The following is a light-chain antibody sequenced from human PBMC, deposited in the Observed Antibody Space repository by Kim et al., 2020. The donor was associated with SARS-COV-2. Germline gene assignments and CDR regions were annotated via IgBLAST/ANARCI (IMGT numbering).Light chain of an antibody. Sequence: DIQMTQSPSSLSASVGDRVTITCRATQNINTFLNWYQHRPGRAPELLIYATSTLQSGVPSRFSGSGSGTDFTLTIANLQPEDSATYYCQQTYNGYTCGPGTKLEI. CDR3: QQTYNGYT. CDR1: QNINTF. CDR2: ATS. J-gene: IGKJ2*01. V-gene: IGKV1-39*01.